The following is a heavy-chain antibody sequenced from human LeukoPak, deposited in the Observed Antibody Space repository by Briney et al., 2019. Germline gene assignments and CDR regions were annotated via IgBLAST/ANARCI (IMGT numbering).Heavy chain of an antibody. V-gene: IGHV4-39*01. CDR3: DDENSSSWGLFDY. Sequence: SETLSLTCTVSGGSISSSSYYWGWIRQPPGKGLEWIGSIYYSGSTYYNPSLKSRVTISVDTSKNQFSLKLSSVTAADTAVYYCDDENSSSWGLFDYWGQGTLVTVSS. D-gene: IGHD6-13*01. CDR1: GGSISSSSYY. CDR2: IYYSGST. J-gene: IGHJ4*02.